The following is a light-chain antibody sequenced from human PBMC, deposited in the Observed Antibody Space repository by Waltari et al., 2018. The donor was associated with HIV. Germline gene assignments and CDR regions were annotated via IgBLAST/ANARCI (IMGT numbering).Light chain of an antibody. V-gene: IGLV4-60*03. CDR3: ETWDGNTWV. J-gene: IGLJ3*02. CDR1: SGHRSYI. Sequence: QPVLTQSSSASASLGSSVKLTCTLSSGHRSYIIAWHQQQPGKAPRYLMKLEGSGSYNKGSGVPDRFSGSSSGADRYLTISNVQSEDEADYYCETWDGNTWVFCGGTKLTVL. CDR2: LEGSGSY.